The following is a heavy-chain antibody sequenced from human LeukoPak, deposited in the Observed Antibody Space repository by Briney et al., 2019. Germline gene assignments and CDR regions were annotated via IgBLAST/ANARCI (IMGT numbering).Heavy chain of an antibody. D-gene: IGHD1-26*01. V-gene: IGHV3-43*02. CDR2: IVGDSDNT. J-gene: IGHJ3*02. Sequence: QPGGSLRLSCAASGFTFDDYAMHWVRHAPGKGLEWVSLIVGDSDNTYYADSVKGRFTISRDNSKNSLFLQMNSLRTEDTALYYCGKGGRAFDIWGQGTMVTVSS. CDR1: GFTFDDYA. CDR3: GKGGRAFDI.